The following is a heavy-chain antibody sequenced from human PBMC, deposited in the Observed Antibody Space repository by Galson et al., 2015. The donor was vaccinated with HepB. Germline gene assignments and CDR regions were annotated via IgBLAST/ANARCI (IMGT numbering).Heavy chain of an antibody. J-gene: IGHJ6*02. V-gene: IGHV3-48*02. CDR1: GFTFSSYS. D-gene: IGHD2-2*01. CDR2: ISSSSSTI. Sequence: SLRLSCAASGFTFSSYSMNWVRQAPGKGLEWVSYISSSSSTIYYADSVKGRFTISRDNAKNSLYLQMNSLRDEDTAVYYCARADIVVVPAAMYAGDYYYGMDVWGQGTTVTVSS. CDR3: ARADIVVVPAAMYAGDYYYGMDV.